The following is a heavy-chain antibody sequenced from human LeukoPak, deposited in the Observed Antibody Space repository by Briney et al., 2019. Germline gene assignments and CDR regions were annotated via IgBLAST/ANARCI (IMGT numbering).Heavy chain of an antibody. CDR2: MNPNSGNT. Sequence: ASVKVSCKASGYTFTSYDINWVRQATGQGLEWMGWMNPNSGNTGYAQKFQGRVTITADESTSTAYMELSSLRSEDTAVYYCARGSRLGPSRADYWGQGTLVTVSS. CDR3: ARGSRLGPSRADY. CDR1: GYTFTSYD. V-gene: IGHV1-8*01. D-gene: IGHD2-2*01. J-gene: IGHJ4*02.